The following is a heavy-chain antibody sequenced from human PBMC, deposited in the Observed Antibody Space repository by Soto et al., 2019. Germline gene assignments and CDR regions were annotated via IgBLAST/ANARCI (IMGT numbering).Heavy chain of an antibody. CDR1: GYTFTSYA. Sequence: ASVKVSCKASGYTFTSYAMHWVRQAPGQRLEWMGWINAGNGNTKYSQKFQGRVTITRDTSASTAYMELSSLRSEDTAVYYCARDDCSGGSCHAYSMTSYYYYGMDVWGQGTTVTVS. CDR3: ARDDCSGGSCHAYSMTSYYYYGMDV. J-gene: IGHJ6*02. V-gene: IGHV1-3*01. CDR2: INAGNGNT. D-gene: IGHD2-15*01.